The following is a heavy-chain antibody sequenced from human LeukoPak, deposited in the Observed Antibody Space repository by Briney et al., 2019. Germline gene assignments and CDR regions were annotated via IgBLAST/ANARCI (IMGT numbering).Heavy chain of an antibody. CDR2: IRFDGINK. V-gene: IGHV3-30*02. Sequence: GGSLRLSCAASGFTFSSYGIHWVRQAPGKGLEWVALIRFDGINKFYADSVKGRFTVSRDNSKNTVHLQMSSLRAEDTAVYYCARGRSSSLVDYWGQGTLVTVSS. CDR3: ARGRSSSLVDY. D-gene: IGHD6-13*01. CDR1: GFTFSSYG. J-gene: IGHJ4*02.